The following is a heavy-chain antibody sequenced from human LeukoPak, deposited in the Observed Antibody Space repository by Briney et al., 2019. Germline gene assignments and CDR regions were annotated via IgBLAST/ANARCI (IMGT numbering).Heavy chain of an antibody. CDR2: MSPNTGKT. J-gene: IGHJ4*02. D-gene: IGHD2-21*02. Sequence: VKVSCKASGYTFTSHDINWVRQATGQGLEWMGWMSPNTGKTGYASRFQGRVTMTSNPSISTAYLELSGLRSEDTAVYYCARTPTGGDIDYWGQGTLVTVSS. CDR3: ARTPTGGDIDY. CDR1: GYTFTSHD. V-gene: IGHV1-8*01.